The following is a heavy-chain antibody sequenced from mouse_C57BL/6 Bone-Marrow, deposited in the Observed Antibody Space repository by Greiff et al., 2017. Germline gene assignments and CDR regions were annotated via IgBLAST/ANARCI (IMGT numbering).Heavy chain of an antibody. CDR3: ARDDYDGYFDV. D-gene: IGHD2-4*01. V-gene: IGHV5-6*01. CDR1: GFTFSSYG. CDR2: ISSGGSYT. Sequence: EVQLVESGGDLVKPGGSLKLSCAASGFTFSSYGMSWVRQTPDKRLEWVATISSGGSYTYYPDSVKGRFTISRDNAKNTLYLQMSSLKSDDTAMYYCARDDYDGYFDVWGTGTTVTVSS. J-gene: IGHJ1*03.